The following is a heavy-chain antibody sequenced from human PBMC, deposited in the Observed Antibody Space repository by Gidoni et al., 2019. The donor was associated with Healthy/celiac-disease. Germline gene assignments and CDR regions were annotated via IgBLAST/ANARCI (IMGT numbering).Heavy chain of an antibody. D-gene: IGHD3-22*01. CDR3: AKDAETYYYDSSGYFDY. J-gene: IGHJ4*02. Sequence: QVQLVESGGGVVQPGRSLRLSCAASGFTFSRYGMHWVRQAPGKGLEWVAVISYDGSNKYYADSVKGRFTISRDNSKNTLYLQMNSLRAEDTAVYYCAKDAETYYYDSSGYFDYWGQGTLVTVSS. CDR1: GFTFSRYG. CDR2: ISYDGSNK. V-gene: IGHV3-30*18.